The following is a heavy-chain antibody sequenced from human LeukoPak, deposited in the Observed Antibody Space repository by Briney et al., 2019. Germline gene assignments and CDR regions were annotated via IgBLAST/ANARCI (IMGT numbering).Heavy chain of an antibody. J-gene: IGHJ6*03. CDR3: ARAGEQLAPESYYYYYMDV. CDR1: GGSISSGTYY. D-gene: IGHD6-6*01. CDR2: IYTSGST. V-gene: IGHV4-61*02. Sequence: SQTLSLTCTVSGGSISSGTYYWSWIRQPAGKGLEWIGRIYTSGSTNYNPSLKSRVTISVDRSKNQFSLQLNSVTPEDTAVYYCARAGEQLAPESYYYYYMDVWGKGTTVTVSS.